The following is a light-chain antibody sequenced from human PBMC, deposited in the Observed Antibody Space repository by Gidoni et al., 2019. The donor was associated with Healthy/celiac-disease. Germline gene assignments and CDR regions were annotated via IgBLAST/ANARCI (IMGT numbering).Light chain of an antibody. V-gene: IGLV3-10*01. Sequence: SYELTQPPSVSVSPGQTARITCSGDAFPKNSAYGFLQNSGQAPGLVIYEDSKRPSGIPERFSGSSSGTMATLTISGAQVEDEADYYYYTTDSSGNPYVVFGGGTKLTVL. CDR1: AFPKNS. CDR3: YTTDSSGNPYVV. CDR2: EDS. J-gene: IGLJ2*01.